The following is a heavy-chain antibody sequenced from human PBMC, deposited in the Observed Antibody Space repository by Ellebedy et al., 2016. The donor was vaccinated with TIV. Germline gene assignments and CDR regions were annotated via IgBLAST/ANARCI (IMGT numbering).Heavy chain of an antibody. Sequence: ASVKVSXKASGYTFTSYYMHWVRQAPGQGLEWMGIINPSGGSTSYAQKFQGRVTITRDTSSSTVYMELSSLRSEDTAVYYCARDLFGGVTADYWGQGTLVTVSS. CDR3: ARDLFGGVTADY. J-gene: IGHJ4*02. CDR2: INPSGGST. D-gene: IGHD3-16*01. CDR1: GYTFTSYY. V-gene: IGHV1-46*01.